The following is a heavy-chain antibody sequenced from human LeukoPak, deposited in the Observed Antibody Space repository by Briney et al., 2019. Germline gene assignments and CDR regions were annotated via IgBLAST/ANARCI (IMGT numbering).Heavy chain of an antibody. J-gene: IGHJ3*02. CDR2: IYSGGST. D-gene: IGHD3-22*01. V-gene: IGHV3-53*01. Sequence: PGGSLRLSCAASGFTVSSNYMSWVRQAPGKGLEWVSVIYSGGSTYYADSVKGRFTISRDNSKNTLYLQMNSLRAEDTAVYYCARGYYYDSSGLRNDAFDIWGQGTMVTVSS. CDR3: ARGYYYDSSGLRNDAFDI. CDR1: GFTVSSNY.